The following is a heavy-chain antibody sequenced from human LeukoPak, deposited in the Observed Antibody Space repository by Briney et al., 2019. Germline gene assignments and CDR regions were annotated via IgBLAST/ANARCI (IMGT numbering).Heavy chain of an antibody. J-gene: IGHJ4*02. Sequence: GGSLRLSCAASGFTFSSYSMNWVRQAPGKGLERVSYISSSSSTIYYADSVKGRFTISRDNAKNSLYLQMNSLRAEDTAVYYCARDSIMITFGGVFDYWGQGTLVTVSS. D-gene: IGHD3-16*01. CDR3: ARDSIMITFGGVFDY. V-gene: IGHV3-48*01. CDR2: ISSSSSTI. CDR1: GFTFSSYS.